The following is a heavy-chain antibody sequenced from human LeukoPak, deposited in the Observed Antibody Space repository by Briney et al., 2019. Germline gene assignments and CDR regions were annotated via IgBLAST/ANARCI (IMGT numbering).Heavy chain of an antibody. Sequence: PSETLSLTCAVYGGSFSGYYWSWIRQPPGKGLEWIGEINHSGSTNYNPSLKSRVTISVDTSKNQFSLKLSSVTAADTAVYYCARVPLVATGRYYYYYMDVWGKGTTVTISS. D-gene: IGHD5-12*01. V-gene: IGHV4-34*01. J-gene: IGHJ6*03. CDR1: GGSFSGYY. CDR3: ARVPLVATGRYYYYYMDV. CDR2: INHSGST.